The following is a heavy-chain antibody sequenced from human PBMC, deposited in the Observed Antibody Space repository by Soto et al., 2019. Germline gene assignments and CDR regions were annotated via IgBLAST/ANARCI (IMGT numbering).Heavy chain of an antibody. V-gene: IGHV1-69*01. CDR2: SIPISGTA. CDR3: ALSQGSSTSLATYSYYSYGMDV. D-gene: IGHD2-2*01. CDR1: GGTFSSYA. Sequence: QVQLVQSGAEVKKPGSSVKVSCKASGGTFSSYAISWVRQAPGQGLEWMGGSIPISGTANYAQKFQGSVTITAEESTSNAYMEMSSMRSEDTAVYYCALSQGSSTSLATYSYYSYGMDVWGQGTTVTVSS. J-gene: IGHJ6*02.